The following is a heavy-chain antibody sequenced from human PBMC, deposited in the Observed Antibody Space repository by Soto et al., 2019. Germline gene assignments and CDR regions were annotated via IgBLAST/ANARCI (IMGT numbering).Heavy chain of an antibody. V-gene: IGHV4-59*01. J-gene: IGHJ4*02. CDR2: TYYGWNT. D-gene: IGHD3-22*01. CDR1: GGSISDYY. Sequence: SETLSLTCSVSGGSISDYYWSWIRQPPGKGLEWIGYTYYGWNTNYNPSLKSRVTISVDTSKNQFSLKLISVTAADTAVYYCARDREYYDRSGLYFDYWGQGTLVTVPQ. CDR3: ARDREYYDRSGLYFDY.